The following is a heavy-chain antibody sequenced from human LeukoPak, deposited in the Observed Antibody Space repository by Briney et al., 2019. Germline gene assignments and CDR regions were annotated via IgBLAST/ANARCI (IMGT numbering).Heavy chain of an antibody. J-gene: IGHJ4*02. V-gene: IGHV4-30-2*01. D-gene: IGHD6-6*01. CDR1: GGSISSGGYY. CDR3: ARNPFQYSSSSGGLFDY. CDR2: IYHSGST. Sequence: PSETLSLTCTVSGGSISSGGYYWSWIRQPPGKGLEWIGYIYHSGSTYYNPSLKSRVTISVDRSKNQFSLKLSSVTAADTAVYYCARNPFQYSSSSGGLFDYWGQGTLVTVSS.